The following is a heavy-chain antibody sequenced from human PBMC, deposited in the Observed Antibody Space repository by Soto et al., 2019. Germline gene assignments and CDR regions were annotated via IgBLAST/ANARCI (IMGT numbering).Heavy chain of an antibody. CDR2: IIPIFGTE. J-gene: IGHJ6*02. V-gene: IGHV1-69*01. CDR3: ARDRIAGSKYYYGMDV. CDR1: GGTFSSYA. D-gene: IGHD6-13*01. Sequence: QVQLVQSGAEVKKPGSSVRVSCKASGGTFSSYAISWVRQAPGQGLEWMGGIIPIFGTENYAQKFQGRVTITADESTSTAYMEMSSLRSEDTAVYYCARDRIAGSKYYYGMDVWGQGTTVTVSS.